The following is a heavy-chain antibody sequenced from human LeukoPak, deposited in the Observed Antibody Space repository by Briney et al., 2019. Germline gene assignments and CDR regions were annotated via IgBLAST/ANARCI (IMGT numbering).Heavy chain of an antibody. Sequence: ASVKVSCKASGGTFSINAITWGRQAPGQGLEWMGGIIPMSETPKYTQKFQGRVTIATDESTNTAYMELSSLRSEDTAVYYCARDKNSGECVSNSCYGVWPLDIWGQGTMVTVSS. V-gene: IGHV1-69*05. CDR1: GGTFSINA. J-gene: IGHJ3*02. CDR3: ARDKNSGECVSNSCYGVWPLDI. D-gene: IGHD2-2*01. CDR2: IIPMSETP.